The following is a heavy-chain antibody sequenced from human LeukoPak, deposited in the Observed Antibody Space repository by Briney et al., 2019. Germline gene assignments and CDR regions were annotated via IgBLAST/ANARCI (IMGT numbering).Heavy chain of an antibody. D-gene: IGHD3-10*01. CDR1: GGSFSTYA. V-gene: IGHV1-69*13. Sequence: ASVKVSCKASGGSFSTYAISWVRQAPGQGLEWMGEIIPFFGTPSYAQKFHGRVTITADESTNTAYMEVSSLRSEDTALYYCARYKGPPHQDSSMVPGVYYYYGMDVWGLGTTVTVSS. CDR2: IIPFFGTP. CDR3: ARYKGPPHQDSSMVPGVYYYYGMDV. J-gene: IGHJ6*02.